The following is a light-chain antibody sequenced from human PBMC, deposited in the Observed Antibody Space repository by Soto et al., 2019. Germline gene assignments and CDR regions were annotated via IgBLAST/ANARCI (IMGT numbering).Light chain of an antibody. J-gene: IGKJ2*01. Sequence: DIQMTQSPSSLSASVGDRVTITCRASQGFGNSLAWFQQKSGSIPKLLIYSASTLQSGVPSRLSGSGSGTHFTLTISSLQPEDGATYYCQKYNSARYTFGQGTKLEIK. CDR1: QGFGNS. CDR3: QKYNSARYT. CDR2: SAS. V-gene: IGKV1-27*01.